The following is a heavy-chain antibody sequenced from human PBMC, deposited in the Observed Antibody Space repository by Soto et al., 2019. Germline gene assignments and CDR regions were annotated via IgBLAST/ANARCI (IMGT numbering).Heavy chain of an antibody. CDR1: GYTFTGYA. J-gene: IGHJ5*02. CDR2: INAGNGNT. V-gene: IGHV1-3*01. D-gene: IGHD2-2*01. CDR3: ARDQVPAALLGWFDP. Sequence: ASVKVSCKASGYTFTGYAMHWVRQAPGQRLEWMGWINAGNGNTKYSQKFQGRVTITRDTSASTAYMELSSLRSEDTAVYYCARDQVPAALLGWFDPWGQGTLVTVSS.